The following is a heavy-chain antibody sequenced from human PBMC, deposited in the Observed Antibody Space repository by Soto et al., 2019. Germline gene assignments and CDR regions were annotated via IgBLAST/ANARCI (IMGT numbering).Heavy chain of an antibody. D-gene: IGHD4-17*01. V-gene: IGHV3-21*01. Sequence: GGSLRLSCAASGFTFSSYSMNWVRQAPGKGLEWVSSISSSSSYIYYADSVKGRFTISRDNAKNSLYLQMNSLRAEDTAVYYCARANGGGWYGGYYYYYGMDVWGQGTTVTVSS. CDR3: ARANGGGWYGGYYYYYGMDV. J-gene: IGHJ6*02. CDR1: GFTFSSYS. CDR2: ISSSSSYI.